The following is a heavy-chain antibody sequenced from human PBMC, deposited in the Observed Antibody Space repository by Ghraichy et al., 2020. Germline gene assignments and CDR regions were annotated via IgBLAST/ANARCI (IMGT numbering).Heavy chain of an antibody. D-gene: IGHD3-3*01. CDR3: ATEVITTSGVGDDY. Sequence: LTCAASGLTLSNVWMNWVRQAPGKGLEWVGRIRSITGGGTTDYAAPVKGRFTISRDDSKNMLYLQMNSLKTEDTAVYFCATEVITTSGVGDDYWGQGTLVSVSS. J-gene: IGHJ4*02. CDR2: IRSITGGGTT. V-gene: IGHV3-15*07. CDR1: GLTLSNVW.